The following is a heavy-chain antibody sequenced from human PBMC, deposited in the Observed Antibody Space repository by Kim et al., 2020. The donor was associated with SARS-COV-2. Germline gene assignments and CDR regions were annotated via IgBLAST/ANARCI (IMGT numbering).Heavy chain of an antibody. D-gene: IGHD2-15*01. V-gene: IGHV3-48*04. CDR1: GFTFSSYS. Sequence: GGSLRLSCAASGFTFSSYSMNWVRQAPGKGLEWVSYISSSSTIYYADSVKGRFTISRDNAKNSLYLQMNSLRAEDTAVYYCARDRTRHYCSGGSCYGMDVWGQGTTVTVSS. CDR3: ARDRTRHYCSGGSCYGMDV. CDR2: ISSSSTI. J-gene: IGHJ6*02.